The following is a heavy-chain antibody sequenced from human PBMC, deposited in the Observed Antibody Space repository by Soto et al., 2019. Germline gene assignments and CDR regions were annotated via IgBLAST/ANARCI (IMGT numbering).Heavy chain of an antibody. V-gene: IGHV4-31*03. CDR2: IYYSGST. CDR3: ARESYYYYCSGYYHDFDY. CDR1: GGSISSGGYY. Sequence: TLSLTCTVSGGSISSGGYYWSWIRQHPGKGLEWIGYIYYSGSTYYHPSLKSRVTTSVDTSKNQFSLKLSSVTAADTAVYYCARESYYYYCSGYYHDFDYWGQGTLVTVSS. J-gene: IGHJ4*02. D-gene: IGHD3-22*01.